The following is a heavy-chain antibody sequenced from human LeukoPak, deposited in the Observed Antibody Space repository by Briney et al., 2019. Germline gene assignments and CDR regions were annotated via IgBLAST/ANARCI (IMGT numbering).Heavy chain of an antibody. CDR3: AGCLLGCRSGSGYPSDY. J-gene: IGHJ4*02. V-gene: IGHV3-30*03. CDR2: IAENGNDK. Sequence: GRSLSLSCAVSGLTLSDFGMHWVRHAPGKGREWVAVIAENGNDKWYINSVKGRFTSARDNSKKTVYLQMNSLRPEDTALYYCAGCLLGCRSGSGYPSDYWGQGTLVTVSS. CDR1: GLTLSDFG. D-gene: IGHD6-25*01.